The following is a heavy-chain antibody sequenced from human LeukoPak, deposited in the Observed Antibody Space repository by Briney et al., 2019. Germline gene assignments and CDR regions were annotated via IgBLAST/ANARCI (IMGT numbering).Heavy chain of an antibody. J-gene: IGHJ6*02. CDR2: ISYDGSNK. Sequence: PGRALRLSCAASGFTFSSYGMHWVRQAPGKGLEWVAVISYDGSNKYYAESVKGRFTISRHNSKNTLYLQMNSLRAEDTAVYYCAKVSPIAAAGTGPYYGMDVWGQGTTVTVSS. CDR1: GFTFSSYG. V-gene: IGHV3-30*18. CDR3: AKVSPIAAAGTGPYYGMDV. D-gene: IGHD6-13*01.